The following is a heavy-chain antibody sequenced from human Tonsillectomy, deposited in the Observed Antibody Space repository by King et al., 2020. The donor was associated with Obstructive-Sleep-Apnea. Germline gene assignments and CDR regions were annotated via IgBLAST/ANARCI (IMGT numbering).Heavy chain of an antibody. CDR3: ARDRVDWYFDL. J-gene: IGHJ2*01. CDR1: GFTFSSYS. Sequence: VQLVESGGGLVHPGGSLRLSCAASGFTFSSYSRNWVRQAPGKGLEWVSYISSSMDTIYYADSLRGRFTISRDNAKNSLYLQMSSLRAEDTAVYYCARDRVDWYFDLWGRGTLVTVSS. V-gene: IGHV3-48*04. D-gene: IGHD2-15*01. CDR2: ISSSMDTI.